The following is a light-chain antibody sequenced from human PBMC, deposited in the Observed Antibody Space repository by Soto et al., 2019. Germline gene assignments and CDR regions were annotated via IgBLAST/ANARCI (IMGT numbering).Light chain of an antibody. J-gene: IGKJ2*01. CDR2: GAS. CDR3: QQYNNWPPYT. Sequence: EIVMTQSPATLSVSPGERATLSCRASQSVSSNLAWYQQKPGQAPRLLIYGASTIATGIPARFSGSGSGTEFTLTISSLQSADFAVYYGQQYNNWPPYTVGQGTKLEIK. CDR1: QSVSSN. V-gene: IGKV3-15*01.